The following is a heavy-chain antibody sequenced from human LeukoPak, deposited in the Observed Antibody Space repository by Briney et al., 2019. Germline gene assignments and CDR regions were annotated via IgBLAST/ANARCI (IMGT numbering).Heavy chain of an antibody. J-gene: IGHJ6*03. CDR3: AKTMSFYYYYLAV. V-gene: IGHV3-30*15. CDR1: GFTFSSYV. D-gene: IGHD3-10*02. CDR2: IQLDGSGK. Sequence: PGGSLRLSCAASGFTFSSYVMHWVRQAPGKGLEWAAFIQLDGSGKYYADSVKGRFTISRDNSKNTLFLQMSNLRAEDTALYYCAKTMSFYYYYLAVWGKGTTVTVSS.